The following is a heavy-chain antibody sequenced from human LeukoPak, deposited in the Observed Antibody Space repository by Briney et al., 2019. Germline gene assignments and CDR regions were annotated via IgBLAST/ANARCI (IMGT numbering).Heavy chain of an antibody. D-gene: IGHD3-22*01. CDR2: INTNTGNP. CDR3: ARGDYDSSGYYDY. J-gene: IGHJ4*02. V-gene: IGHV7-4-1*02. CDR1: GYNFTDYA. Sequence: ASVKVSCKASGYNFTDYATNWVRQAPGHGLEWMGWINTNTGNPTYAQGFTGRFVFSLNTSVSSAYLQISSLKAEDTAVYYCARGDYDSSGYYDYWGQGTLVTVSA.